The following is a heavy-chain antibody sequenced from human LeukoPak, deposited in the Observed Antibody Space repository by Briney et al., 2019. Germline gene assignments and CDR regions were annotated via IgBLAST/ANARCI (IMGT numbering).Heavy chain of an antibody. CDR3: AKDSVGDNGSGAWSP. Sequence: GGSLRLSCAASGFTFSSYAMSWVRQAPGKGLEWVSAISGSGGSTYYADSVKGRFTISRDNSKNTLYLQMNSLRAEDTAVYYCAKDSVGDNGSGAWSPWGQGTTVTVSS. CDR2: ISGSGGST. J-gene: IGHJ6*02. V-gene: IGHV3-23*01. CDR1: GFTFSSYA. D-gene: IGHD3-10*01.